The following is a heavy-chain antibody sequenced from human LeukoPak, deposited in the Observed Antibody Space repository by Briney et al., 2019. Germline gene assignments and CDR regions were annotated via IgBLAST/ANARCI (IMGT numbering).Heavy chain of an antibody. Sequence: GESLKISCKGSGHRFTNYWIAWVRRMPGKGLEWMGIIYPGDSDTRYSPSFQGQVSISADKSISTAYLQWSSLKASDTAMYYCARHARDGYNWLDYWGQGTLVTVSS. CDR2: IYPGDSDT. CDR3: ARHARDGYNWLDY. J-gene: IGHJ4*02. V-gene: IGHV5-51*01. CDR1: GHRFTNYW. D-gene: IGHD5-24*01.